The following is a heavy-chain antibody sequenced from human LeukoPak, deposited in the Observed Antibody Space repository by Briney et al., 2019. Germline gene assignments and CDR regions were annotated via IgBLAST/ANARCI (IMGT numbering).Heavy chain of an antibody. CDR1: GFTFSDYY. V-gene: IGHV3-11*06. CDR3: ARRTEDTAMVYDY. CDR2: ISSSSSYT. Sequence: GGSLRLSCAASGFTFSDYYMSWIRQAAGKGLEWVSYISSSSSYTNYADSVKGRFTISRDNAKNSLYLQMNSLRAEDTAVYYCARRTEDTAMVYDYWGQGTLVTVSS. J-gene: IGHJ4*02. D-gene: IGHD5-18*01.